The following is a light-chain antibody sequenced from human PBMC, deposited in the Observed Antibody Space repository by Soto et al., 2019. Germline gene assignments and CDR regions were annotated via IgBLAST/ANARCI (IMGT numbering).Light chain of an antibody. CDR2: EGS. CDR3: CSYAGSSTLV. J-gene: IGLJ2*01. V-gene: IGLV2-23*01. Sequence: QSALTQPASGSGSPGQSITISCTGTSSDVGSYNFVSWYQHHPGKAPKLMIYEGSKRPSGVSYRFSGSKSGNTASLTISGLQAEDEDDYYCCSYAGSSTLVFGGGTKLTVL. CDR1: SSDVGSYNF.